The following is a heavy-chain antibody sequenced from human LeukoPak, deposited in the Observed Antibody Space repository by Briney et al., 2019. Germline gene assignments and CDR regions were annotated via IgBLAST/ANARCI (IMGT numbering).Heavy chain of an antibody. CDR1: GLTFGVYG. D-gene: IGHD3-3*01. V-gene: IGHV3-23*01. Sequence: GRSLRLSCAASGLTFGVYGMSWVRQTPGEGREWVSTVCGDCGNTHYAGSVKGRFTISRDNSKNTQWLQVSSLRVEDSALYYCARDVGVVMYDYWGQGILVTVSS. J-gene: IGHJ4*02. CDR3: ARDVGVVMYDY. CDR2: VCGDCGNT.